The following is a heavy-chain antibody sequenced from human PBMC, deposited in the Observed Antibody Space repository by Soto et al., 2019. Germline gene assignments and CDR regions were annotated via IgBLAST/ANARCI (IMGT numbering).Heavy chain of an antibody. Sequence: EVQLVESGGGLIQPGGSLRLSCAASGFTVSSNYMSWVRQAPGKGLEWVSVIYSGGSTYYADSVKGRFTISRDNSKNTLYLQMNSLRAEDTAVYYCARDPGYSYGFWYFDLWGRGTLVTVSS. V-gene: IGHV3-53*01. CDR1: GFTVSSNY. D-gene: IGHD5-18*01. CDR2: IYSGGST. CDR3: ARDPGYSYGFWYFDL. J-gene: IGHJ2*01.